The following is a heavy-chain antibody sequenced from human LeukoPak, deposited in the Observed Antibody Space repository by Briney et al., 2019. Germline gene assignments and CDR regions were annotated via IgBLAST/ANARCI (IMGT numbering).Heavy chain of an antibody. CDR3: ARDYNTVTTAGGY. D-gene: IGHD4-17*01. Sequence: GGSLRLSCAASGFTVSSNYMSWVRQAPGKGLEWVSVIYSGGSTYYADSVKGRFTISRDNSKNTLCLQMNSLRAEDTAVYYCARDYNTVTTAGGYWGQGTLVTVSS. J-gene: IGHJ4*02. CDR1: GFTVSSNY. V-gene: IGHV3-53*01. CDR2: IYSGGST.